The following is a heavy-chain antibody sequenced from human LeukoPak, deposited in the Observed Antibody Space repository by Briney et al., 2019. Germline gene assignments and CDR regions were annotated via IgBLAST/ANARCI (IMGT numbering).Heavy chain of an antibody. Sequence: SETLSLTCTVSGGSISSYYWSWIRQPPGKGLEWIGYIYYSGSTNYNPSLKSRVTISVDTSKNQFSLKLSSVTAVDTAVYYCARRRYGSGSYRTNWFDPWGQGTLVTASS. CDR2: IYYSGST. CDR1: GGSISSYY. D-gene: IGHD3-10*01. J-gene: IGHJ5*02. V-gene: IGHV4-59*08. CDR3: ARRRYGSGSYRTNWFDP.